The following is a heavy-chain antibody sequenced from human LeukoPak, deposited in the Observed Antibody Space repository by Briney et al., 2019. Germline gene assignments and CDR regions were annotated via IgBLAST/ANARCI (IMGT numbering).Heavy chain of an antibody. D-gene: IGHD3-10*01. J-gene: IGHJ4*02. V-gene: IGHV4-34*01. CDR3: ARAHYYDSGSRYYFDY. CDR2: INHSGST. Sequence: SETLSLTCAVYGGSFSGYYWSWIRQPPGKGLEWIGEINHSGSTNYNPSLKSRVTISVDTSKNQFSLKLTSVTAADTAVYYCARAHYYDSGSRYYFDYWGQGSLVTVSS. CDR1: GGSFSGYY.